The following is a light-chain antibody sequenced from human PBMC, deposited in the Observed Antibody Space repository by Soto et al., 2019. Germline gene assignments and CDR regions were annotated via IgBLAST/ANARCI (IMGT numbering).Light chain of an antibody. J-gene: IGLJ2*01. CDR3: CSYAGSSVMV. CDR1: STDVGRFNL. V-gene: IGLV2-23*02. Sequence: QSVLTQPASVSGSPGQSITIYCAGTSTDVGRFNLVSWYRQYPGKAPRVLICEVTKRPSGVSDRFSGSKSGNTAYLTISGLQAEDEADYYCCSYAGSSVMVFGGGTKLTLL. CDR2: EVT.